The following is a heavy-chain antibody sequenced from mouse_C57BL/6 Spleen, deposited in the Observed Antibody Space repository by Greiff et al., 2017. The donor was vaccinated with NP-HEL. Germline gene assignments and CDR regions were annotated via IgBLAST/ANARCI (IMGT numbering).Heavy chain of an antibody. Sequence: VQLQQSGPELVKPGASVKIPCKASGYSFTDYNMDWVKQSHGKSLEWIGDINPNNGGTIYNQKFKGKATLTVDKSSSTAYMELRSLTSEDTAVYYCARPYYGNYYFDVWGTGTTVTVSS. CDR2: INPNNGGT. D-gene: IGHD2-10*01. J-gene: IGHJ1*03. V-gene: IGHV1-18*01. CDR1: GYSFTDYN. CDR3: ARPYYGNYYFDV.